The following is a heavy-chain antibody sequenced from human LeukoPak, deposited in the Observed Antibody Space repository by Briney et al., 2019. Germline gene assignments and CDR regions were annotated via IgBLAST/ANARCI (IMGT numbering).Heavy chain of an antibody. V-gene: IGHV5-10-1*01. Sequence: GESLKIPCKGSGYSFTSYWISWVRQMPGKGLEWMGRIDPSDSYTNYSPSFQGHVTISADKSISTAYLQWSSLKASDTAMYYCAISSTSPLSYWGQGTLVTVSS. D-gene: IGHD2-2*01. CDR3: AISSTSPLSY. J-gene: IGHJ4*02. CDR2: IDPSDSYT. CDR1: GYSFTSYW.